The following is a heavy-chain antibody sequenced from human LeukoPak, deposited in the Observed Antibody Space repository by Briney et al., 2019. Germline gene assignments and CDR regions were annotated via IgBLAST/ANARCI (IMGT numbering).Heavy chain of an antibody. CDR2: INTSGST. J-gene: IGHJ6*03. CDR1: GVSISSYF. Sequence: SETLSLTCTVSGVSISSYFWSWLRQPAGKGLEWMRRINTSGSTNYNPSLKSRVTMSVDTFKNHFSLRLSSVTAADTAVYYCARSGTTVTTSDYYYYMDVWGKGTTVTVSS. V-gene: IGHV4-4*07. CDR3: ARSGTTVTTSDYYYYMDV. D-gene: IGHD4-11*01.